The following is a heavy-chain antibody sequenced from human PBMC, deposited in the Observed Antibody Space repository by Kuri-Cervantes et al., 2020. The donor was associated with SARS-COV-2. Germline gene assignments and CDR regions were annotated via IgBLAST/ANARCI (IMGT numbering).Heavy chain of an antibody. D-gene: IGHD4-23*01. V-gene: IGHV1-2*02. CDR3: ARDLHLLPTDVTPVD. CDR2: INPNSGGT. Sequence: ASVNVSCKASGYTFTGYYMHWVRRAPGQGLEWMGWINPNSGGTNYAQKFQGRVAITRDTSISTAYMELSRLRSDDTAVYYCARDLHLLPTDVTPVDWGQGTLVTVSS. CDR1: GYTFTGYY. J-gene: IGHJ4*02.